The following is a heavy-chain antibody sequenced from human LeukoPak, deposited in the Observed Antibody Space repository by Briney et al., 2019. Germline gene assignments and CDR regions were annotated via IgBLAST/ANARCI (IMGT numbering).Heavy chain of an antibody. J-gene: IGHJ4*02. V-gene: IGHV3-23*01. CDR2: ITGHGKNT. D-gene: IGHD5-18*01. CDR3: ANDLGWIQLNLG. CDR1: GFIFSNYG. Sequence: GGTQRLSCVASGFIFSNYGMNWVRQAPGKGLEWVSGITGHGKNTYYADSVKGRFAISRDNSRNTVYLQMNSLRVEDTAVYYCANDLGWIQLNLGRGQGTLVTVSS.